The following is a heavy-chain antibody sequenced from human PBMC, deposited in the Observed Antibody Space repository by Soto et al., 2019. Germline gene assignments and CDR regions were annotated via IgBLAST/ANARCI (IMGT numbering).Heavy chain of an antibody. Sequence: PGGSLKLSCKGSGYIFTNYWIGWVRQVPGKGLEWMGLIYPGDSDTKYSASFQGQVTISADQSISTAYLWWSSLKASDTAMYYCATLSHHDTYSGFDYWGQGTLVTVS. CDR1: GYIFTNYW. CDR3: ATLSHHDTYSGFDY. V-gene: IGHV5-51*01. CDR2: IYPGDSDT. J-gene: IGHJ4*02. D-gene: IGHD1-26*01.